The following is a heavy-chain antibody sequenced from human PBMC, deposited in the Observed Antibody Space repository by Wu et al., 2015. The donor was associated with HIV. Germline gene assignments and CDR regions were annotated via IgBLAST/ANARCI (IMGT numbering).Heavy chain of an antibody. J-gene: IGHJ3*02. Sequence: QVQLVQSGAEVKKPGSSVKVSCKASGGTFSSYAISWVRQAPGQGLEWMGGIIPIFGTANYAQKFQGRVTITTDESTSTAYMELSSLRSEDTAVYYCARDLLCSGGGGCWELPQLDAFDYLGPRDNGHRLF. CDR1: GGTFSSYA. CDR2: IIPIFGTA. D-gene: IGHD1-26*01. V-gene: IGHV1-69*05. CDR3: ARDLLCSGGGGCWELPQLDAFDY.